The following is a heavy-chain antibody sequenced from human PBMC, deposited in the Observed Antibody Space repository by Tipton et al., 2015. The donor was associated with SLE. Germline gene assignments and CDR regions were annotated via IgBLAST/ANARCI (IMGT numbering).Heavy chain of an antibody. J-gene: IGHJ6*02. CDR2: ITQSGVT. CDR3: ARGCSSTTCEPLDYFGLDV. V-gene: IGHV4-34*01. CDR1: GGSFSGYY. D-gene: IGHD2-2*01. Sequence: TLSLTCAVSGGSFSGYYWYWVRQPPEQGLEWIGEITQSGVTNYNPSLKSRVTMSLDTSKNQFSLKLTSVTAADTAVYFCARGCSSTTCEPLDYFGLDVWGQGTTVTVSS.